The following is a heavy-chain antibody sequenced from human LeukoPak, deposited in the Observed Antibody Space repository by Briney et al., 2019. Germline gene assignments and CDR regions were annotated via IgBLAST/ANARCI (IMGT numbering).Heavy chain of an antibody. V-gene: IGHV3-11*06. Sequence: GGSLRLSCAASGFTFSDYYMTWIRQAPGKGLEWVSYISSGSSYTDYADSVKGRFTISRDNAKNSLDLQMNILRAEDTALYYCARARGSIPGSFFDYWGQGALVTVSS. CDR2: ISSGSSYT. CDR1: GFTFSDYY. D-gene: IGHD3-10*01. CDR3: ARARGSIPGSFFDY. J-gene: IGHJ4*02.